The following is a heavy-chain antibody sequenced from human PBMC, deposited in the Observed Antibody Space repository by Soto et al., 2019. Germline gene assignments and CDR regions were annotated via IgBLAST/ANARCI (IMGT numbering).Heavy chain of an antibody. CDR1: NGSISGFY. J-gene: IGHJ4*02. V-gene: IGHV4-59*12. CDR3: VRVGVGVGNHFDS. CDR2: IHYSGRT. Sequence: LSLTCSVSNGSISGFYWTWIRQPPGKILEWIGYIHYSGRTDYNPSLTSRATMSVDTSKNQFSLNLRSITAADTAVYYCVRVGVGVGNHFDSWGRGTLVTVSS. D-gene: IGHD1-26*01.